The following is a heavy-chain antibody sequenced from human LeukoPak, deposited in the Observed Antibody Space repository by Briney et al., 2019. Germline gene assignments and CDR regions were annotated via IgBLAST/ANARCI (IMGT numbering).Heavy chain of an antibody. Sequence: VASVKVSCKASGYTFTSYGISWVRQAPGQGLEWMGWISAYNGNTNYAQKLQGRVTMTTDTSTSTAYMELRSLRSDDTAVYYCARDPMVRGFRSNNWFDPWGQGTLVTVSS. CDR2: ISAYNGNT. CDR1: GYTFTSYG. D-gene: IGHD3-10*01. V-gene: IGHV1-18*01. CDR3: ARDPMVRGFRSNNWFDP. J-gene: IGHJ5*02.